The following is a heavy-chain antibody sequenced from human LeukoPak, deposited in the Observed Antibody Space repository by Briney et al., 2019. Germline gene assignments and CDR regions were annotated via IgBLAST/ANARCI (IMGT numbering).Heavy chain of an antibody. J-gene: IGHJ4*02. D-gene: IGHD3-22*01. CDR1: GFTFSSYD. V-gene: IGHV3-13*01. CDR3: ARWDSSGYYYGY. Sequence: GGSLRLSCAASGFTFSSYDMHWVRQATGKGLEWVSAIGTAGDTYYPGSVKGRFTISRENAKNSLYLQMSSLRAGDTAVYYCARWDSSGYYYGYWGQGTLVTVSS. CDR2: IGTAGDT.